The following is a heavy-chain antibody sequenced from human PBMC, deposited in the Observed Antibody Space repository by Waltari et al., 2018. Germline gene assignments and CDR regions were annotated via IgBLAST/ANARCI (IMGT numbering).Heavy chain of an antibody. Sequence: QVQLVESGGGVVQPGRSLRLPCAAPGFTFSTYAMHGVRQAPGKGLEWVAVISYDGSNKYYADSVKGRFTISRDNSKNTLYLQMNSLRAEDTAVYYCARDRGSYGFDYWGQGTLVTVSS. D-gene: IGHD1-26*01. J-gene: IGHJ4*02. CDR3: ARDRGSYGFDY. CDR1: GFTFSTYA. CDR2: ISYDGSNK. V-gene: IGHV3-30-3*01.